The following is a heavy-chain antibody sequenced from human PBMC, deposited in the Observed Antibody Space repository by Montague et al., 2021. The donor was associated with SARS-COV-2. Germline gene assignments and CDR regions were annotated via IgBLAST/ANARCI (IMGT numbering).Heavy chain of an antibody. CDR3: TRHVHMTWPEPTPGFDY. D-gene: IGHD1-1*01. V-gene: IGHV4-39*01. J-gene: IGHJ4*02. CDR1: GDSISSSSYN. CDR2: VNYSGRP. Sequence: SETLSLTCTVSGDSISSSSYNWGRLRQPPGKGLEWLGRVNYSGRPYYNPYIKSRVTIYVDTYKNQLSLKLSSVTAADTAVYYCTRHVHMTWPEPTPGFDYWGQGTLVTVSP.